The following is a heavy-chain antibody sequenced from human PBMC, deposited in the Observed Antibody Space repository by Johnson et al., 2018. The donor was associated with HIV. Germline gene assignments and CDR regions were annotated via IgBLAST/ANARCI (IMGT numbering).Heavy chain of an antibody. J-gene: IGHJ3*02. CDR1: GFTFSSYW. Sequence: EVQLVESGGGLVQPGGSLRLSCAASGFTFSSYWMSWVRQAPGKGLEWVANIKQDGSEKYYVDSVKARFTISRDNAKNALYLQMNSLRAEDTAVYDCASRSEQWLGAFDIWGQGTMVTVSS. CDR2: IKQDGSEK. V-gene: IGHV3-7*01. D-gene: IGHD6-19*01. CDR3: ASRSEQWLGAFDI.